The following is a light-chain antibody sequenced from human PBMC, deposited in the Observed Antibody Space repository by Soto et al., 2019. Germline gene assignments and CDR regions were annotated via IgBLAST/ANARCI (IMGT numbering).Light chain of an antibody. CDR1: SIDVGGYVY. CDR3: SSYAGTNTDVI. V-gene: IGLV2-8*01. CDR2: EVN. Sequence: QSALTQPPSASGSPGQSATTSCTGTSIDVGGYVYVSWYQQYPGKAPKLMIYEVNKRPSGVPDRFSGSKSGNTASLTVSGLQGEDEADYYCSSYAGTNTDVIFGGGTKLTVL. J-gene: IGLJ2*01.